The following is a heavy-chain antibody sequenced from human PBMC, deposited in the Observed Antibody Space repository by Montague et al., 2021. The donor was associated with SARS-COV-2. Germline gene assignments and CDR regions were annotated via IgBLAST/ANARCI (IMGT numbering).Heavy chain of an antibody. D-gene: IGHD3-22*01. CDR3: ARGGGSGYRYYFDY. V-gene: IGHV4-59*01. CDR2: IYYSGRT. Sequence: TLSLTCTVSGGSISSYYWNWIRQSPGKGLEWIGYIYYSGRTNYNPSLKSRVTISVDTSKNQFSLKLSSVTTADTAVYYCARGGGSGYRYYFDYWGQGSLVTVSS. CDR1: GGSISSYY. J-gene: IGHJ4*02.